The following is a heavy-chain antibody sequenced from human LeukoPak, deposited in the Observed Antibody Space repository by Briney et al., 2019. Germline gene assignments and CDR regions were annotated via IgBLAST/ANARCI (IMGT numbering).Heavy chain of an antibody. Sequence: PSEPLSLTCTVPGGSISISSYYWGWIRQPPGKGLEWIGSIYYSGSTYYHPSLKSRVTISVDTYKNQFSLKLSSVTAADTAVYYCARHIPYCGGDCYRRGYYYYYYMDVWGKGTTVTISS. V-gene: IGHV4-39*01. D-gene: IGHD2-21*02. J-gene: IGHJ6*03. CDR2: IYYSGST. CDR3: ARHIPYCGGDCYRRGYYYYYYMDV. CDR1: GGSISISSYY.